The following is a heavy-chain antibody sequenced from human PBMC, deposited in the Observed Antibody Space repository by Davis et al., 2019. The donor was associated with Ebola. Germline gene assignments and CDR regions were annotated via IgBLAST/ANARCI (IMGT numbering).Heavy chain of an antibody. Sequence: PGGSLRLSCTVSGGSISSSSYYWGWIRQPPGKGLEWIGSIYYSGSTYYNPSLKSRVTISVDTSKNQFSLKLSSVTAADTAVYYCARELGYWGQGTLVTVSS. J-gene: IGHJ4*02. CDR2: IYYSGST. CDR1: GGSISSSSYY. CDR3: ARELGY. V-gene: IGHV4-39*07.